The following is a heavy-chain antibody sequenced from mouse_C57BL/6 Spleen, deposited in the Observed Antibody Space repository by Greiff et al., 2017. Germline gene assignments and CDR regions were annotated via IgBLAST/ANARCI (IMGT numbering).Heavy chain of an antibody. CDR1: GYSFTGYY. V-gene: IGHV1-42*01. D-gene: IGHD3-1*01. Sequence: EVKLQESGPELVKPGASVKISCKASGYSFTGYYMNWVKQSPEKSLEWIGEINPSTGGTTYNQKFKAKATLTVDKSSSTAYMQLKSLTSEDSAVYYCERSSSGYVDYWRQGTTLTVSS. CDR3: ERSSSGYVDY. CDR2: INPSTGGT. J-gene: IGHJ2*01.